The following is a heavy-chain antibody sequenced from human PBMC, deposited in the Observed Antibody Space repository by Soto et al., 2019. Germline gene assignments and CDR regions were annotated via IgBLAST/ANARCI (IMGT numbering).Heavy chain of an antibody. CDR2: FRAGGDDGTT. J-gene: IGHJ4*02. D-gene: IGHD3-10*01. V-gene: IGHV3-23*01. Sequence: PGGSLRLSCAASEFTFSSYSMSWVRQAPGKGLEWVSGFRAGGDDGTTYYADSVKGRFTISRDNSKNTLFLQMYSLRVEDTAIYYCAKKVNSGPGSQYFDYWGQGTLVTVSS. CDR3: AKKVNSGPGSQYFDY. CDR1: EFTFSSYS.